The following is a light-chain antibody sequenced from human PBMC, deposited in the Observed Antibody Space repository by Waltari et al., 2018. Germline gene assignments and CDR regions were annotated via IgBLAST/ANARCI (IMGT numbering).Light chain of an antibody. CDR2: EVN. V-gene: IGLV2-8*01. J-gene: IGLJ1*01. CDR3: SSYAGSNNLV. CDR1: SSDVGGYKF. Sequence: QSALTRPPSASGSPGQSVTISCTGTSSDVGGYKFVSWYQQHPGRAPKLMIYEVNQRPSGVPDRFSGSKSGNTASLTVSGLQAEDEADYYCSSYAGSNNLVFGTGTKVTVL.